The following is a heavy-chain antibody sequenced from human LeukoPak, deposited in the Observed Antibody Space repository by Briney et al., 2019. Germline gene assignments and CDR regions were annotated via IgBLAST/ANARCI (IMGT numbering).Heavy chain of an antibody. CDR1: GGSFSGYY. V-gene: IGHV4-34*01. CDR2: INHSGST. D-gene: IGHD3-3*01. CDR3: ARLWGSRYDFWSGYSGDYYFDY. J-gene: IGHJ4*02. Sequence: PSETLSLTCAVYGGSFSGYYWSWIRQPPGKRLEWIGEINHSGSTNYNPSLKSRVTISVDTSKNQFSLKLSSVTAADTAVYYCARLWGSRYDFWSGYSGDYYFDYWGQGTLVTVSS.